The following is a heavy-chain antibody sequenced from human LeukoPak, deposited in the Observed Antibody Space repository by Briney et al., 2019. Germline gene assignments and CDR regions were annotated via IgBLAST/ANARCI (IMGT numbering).Heavy chain of an antibody. J-gene: IGHJ4*02. D-gene: IGHD3-16*02. CDR1: GFAFSTYS. V-gene: IGHV3-48*02. Sequence: GGSLRLSCAASGFAFSTYSMNWVRQAPGKGLEWVSFLSSSSSTIYYADSVKGRFTISRDNAKNSLYLQMNSLRDEDTAVYYCARVEYDYVWGSYRREPYFDYWGQGTLVTVSS. CDR2: LSSSSSTI. CDR3: ARVEYDYVWGSYRREPYFDY.